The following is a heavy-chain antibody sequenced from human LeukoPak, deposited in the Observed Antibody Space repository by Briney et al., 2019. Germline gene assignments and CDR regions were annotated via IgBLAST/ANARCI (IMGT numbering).Heavy chain of an antibody. CDR3: ARGNCSSTSCYQEFDY. CDR1: GGSISSSSYY. D-gene: IGHD2-2*01. CDR2: IYYGGST. Sequence: PSETLSLTCTVSGGSISSSSYYWGWIRQPPGKGLEWIGSIYYGGSTYYNPSLKSRVTISVDTSKNQFSLKLSSVTAADTAVYYCARGNCSSTSCYQEFDYWGQGTLVTVSS. J-gene: IGHJ4*02. V-gene: IGHV4-39*01.